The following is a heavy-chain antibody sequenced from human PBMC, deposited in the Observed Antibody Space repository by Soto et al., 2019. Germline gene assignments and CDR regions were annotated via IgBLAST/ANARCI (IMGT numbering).Heavy chain of an antibody. CDR1: GFTFSGST. V-gene: IGHV3-73*01. J-gene: IGHJ6*03. D-gene: IGHD2-2*01. Sequence: GGSLRLSCAASGFTFSGSTMHWVRQASGKGLEWVGRIRSKANSYATAYAASVKGRFTISRDDSKNTAYLQMNSLKTEDTAVYYCTRPYHEAEYYYYYYMDVWGKGTTVTVSS. CDR2: IRSKANSYAT. CDR3: TRPYHEAEYYYYYYMDV.